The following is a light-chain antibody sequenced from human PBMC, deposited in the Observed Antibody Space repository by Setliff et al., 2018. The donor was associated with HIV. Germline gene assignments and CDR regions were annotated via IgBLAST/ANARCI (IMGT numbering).Light chain of an antibody. V-gene: IGLV2-23*02. Sequence: QSALTQPASVSGSPGQSITISCTGTNSDVGSYNFVSWYQLHPGKAPKLMIYEVNNRPSGVSNRFSGSKSGNTASLTISGLQAEDEADYYCCSYAGDTAFYVFGSGTKV. CDR2: EVN. CDR3: CSYAGDTAFYV. CDR1: NSDVGSYNF. J-gene: IGLJ1*01.